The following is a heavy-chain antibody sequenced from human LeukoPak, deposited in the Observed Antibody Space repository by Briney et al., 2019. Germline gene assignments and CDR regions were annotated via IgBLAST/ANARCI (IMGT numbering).Heavy chain of an antibody. CDR2: LSGSGGGT. CDR3: AKRGVVIRVILVGFHKEAYYFDS. Sequence: GGSLRLSCAVSGITLSNYGMSWVRQAPGKGLEWVAGLSGSGGGTNYADSVKGRFTISRDNAKNTLYLQMNSLRAEDTAVYFCAKRGVVIRVILVGFHKEAYYFDSWGQGALVAVSS. J-gene: IGHJ4*02. CDR1: GITLSNYG. V-gene: IGHV3-23*01. D-gene: IGHD3-10*01.